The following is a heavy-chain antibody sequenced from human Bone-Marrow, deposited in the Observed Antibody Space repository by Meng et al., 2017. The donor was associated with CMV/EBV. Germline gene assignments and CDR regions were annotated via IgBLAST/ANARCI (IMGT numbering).Heavy chain of an antibody. CDR2: IIPIFGTA. Sequence: SVKVSCKASGGTFSSYAISWVRQAPGQGLEWMGGIIPIFGTANYAQKFRDRVTISMDDSATTAYMEMTSLGSEDTAVYFCARGPRIIVGGVIIWPLEDWGQGTLVTVSS. J-gene: IGHJ4*02. D-gene: IGHD3-10*01. V-gene: IGHV1-69*05. CDR1: GGTFSSYA. CDR3: ARGPRIIVGGVIIWPLED.